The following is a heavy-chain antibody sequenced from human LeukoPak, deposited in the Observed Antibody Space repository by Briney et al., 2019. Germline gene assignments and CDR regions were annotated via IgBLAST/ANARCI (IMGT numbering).Heavy chain of an antibody. V-gene: IGHV4-4*07. D-gene: IGHD6-6*01. J-gene: IGHJ6*03. CDR1: GGSISSYY. Sequence: PSETLSLTCTVSGGSISSYYWSWIRQPAGKGLEWIGRIYTSGSTNYNPSLKSRVTMSVDTSKNQFSLKLSSVTAADTAVYYCAREYSSSDYYYYMDVWGKGTTVTVSS. CDR3: AREYSSSDYYYYMDV. CDR2: IYTSGST.